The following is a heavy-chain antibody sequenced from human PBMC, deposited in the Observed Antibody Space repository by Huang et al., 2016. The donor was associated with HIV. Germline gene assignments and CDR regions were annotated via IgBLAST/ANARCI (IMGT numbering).Heavy chain of an antibody. D-gene: IGHD3-9*01. CDR3: ARGKYDVLTGWDDTYYFDH. CDR1: GFTFSAFS. Sequence: EVQLVESGGRLVRPGGSLRLACAASGFTFSAFSMNWIRQAPGKGLEWISYIRIGNDLTYYADSVKGRLTISRDTAKNALYLQMNSLRADDTALYFCARGKYDVLTGWDDTYYFDHWGQGTLVTVSS. CDR2: IRIGNDLT. J-gene: IGHJ4*02. V-gene: IGHV3-48*01.